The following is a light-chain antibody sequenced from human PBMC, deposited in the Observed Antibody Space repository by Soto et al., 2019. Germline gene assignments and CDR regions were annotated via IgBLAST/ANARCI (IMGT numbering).Light chain of an antibody. J-gene: IGLJ1*01. V-gene: IGLV2-11*01. Sequence: QSALTQPRSVSGSPGQSVTISRTGTSSDVGGYNYVSWYQQHPGKAPKLMIYDVSKRPSGVPDRFSGSKSGNTASLTISGLQAEDEADYYCCSYAGSNNYVFGTGTKLTVL. CDR3: CSYAGSNNYV. CDR1: SSDVGGYNY. CDR2: DVS.